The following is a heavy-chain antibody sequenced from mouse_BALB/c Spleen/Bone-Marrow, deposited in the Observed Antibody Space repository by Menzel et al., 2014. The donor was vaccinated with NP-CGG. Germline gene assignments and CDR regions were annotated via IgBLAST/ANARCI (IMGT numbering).Heavy chain of an antibody. V-gene: IGHV1-9*01. CDR1: GYTFNSYW. J-gene: IGHJ3*01. CDR3: ARSPY. CDR2: ILPGSGIT. Sequence: VQLQQSGAELMKPGASVKISCKATGYTFNSYWIEWVKQRPGHGLEWIGEILPGSGITNYNEKFKVKATFNADTSSNTAYRQLSSLTSEDSAVYYCARSPYWGQGTLVTASS.